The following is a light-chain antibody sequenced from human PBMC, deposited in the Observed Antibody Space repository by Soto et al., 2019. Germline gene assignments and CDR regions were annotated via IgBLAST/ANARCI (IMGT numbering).Light chain of an antibody. CDR3: QQYNAWPLT. CDR2: GAS. CDR1: QSVSTN. V-gene: IGKV3-15*01. J-gene: IGKJ4*01. Sequence: EIVMTQSPATLSVSPGERATLSCRASQSVSTNLAWYQQQPGQAPRLLIFGASARATGIPARFSGSGSGTEFTLTISSLQFEDFAVYYCQQYNAWPLTCGGGTKVEIQ.